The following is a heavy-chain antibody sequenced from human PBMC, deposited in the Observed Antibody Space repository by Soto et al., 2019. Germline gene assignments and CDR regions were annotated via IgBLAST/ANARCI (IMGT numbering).Heavy chain of an antibody. CDR1: GGSISSDSYY. CDR3: ARHRQWELTFFDY. Sequence: QLQLQESGPGLVKPSETLSLTCSVSGGSISSDSYYWGWIRQPPGRGLEWIGSFYSGSTYYNPSLKSGVTVSEDTSKNELSLKLSSVTAADTAVYYCARHRQWELTFFDYWGQGTLVTVSS. D-gene: IGHD1-26*01. J-gene: IGHJ4*02. V-gene: IGHV4-39*01. CDR2: FYSGST.